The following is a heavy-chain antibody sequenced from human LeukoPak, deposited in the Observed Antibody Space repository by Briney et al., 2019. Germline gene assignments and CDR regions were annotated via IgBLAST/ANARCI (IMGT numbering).Heavy chain of an antibody. CDR2: ISWDGSDK. CDR3: VRQAQEDY. V-gene: IGHV3-30*03. CDR1: GFTFSAYN. Sequence: GGSLRLSCEGSGFTFSAYNMNWVRQAPDTGLEWVAVISWDGSDKYYADSVKGRFTISRDNSKNTLYLQMDSLRSEDTGVYYCVRQAQEDYWGQGTLVTVSS. J-gene: IGHJ4*02.